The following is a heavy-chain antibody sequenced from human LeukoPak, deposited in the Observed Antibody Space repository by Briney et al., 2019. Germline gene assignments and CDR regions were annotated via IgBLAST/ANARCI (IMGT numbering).Heavy chain of an antibody. J-gene: IGHJ4*02. CDR3: AGDHSSGWYSPDY. CDR2: INPNSGGT. CDR1: GYTFTGYY. D-gene: IGHD6-19*01. V-gene: IGHV1-2*02. Sequence: ASVKVSCKASGYTFTGYYMHWVRQAPGQGLEWMGWINPNSGGTNYAQKFQGRVTMTRDTSISTAYMELSRLRSDDTAVYYCAGDHSSGWYSPDYWGQGTLVTVSS.